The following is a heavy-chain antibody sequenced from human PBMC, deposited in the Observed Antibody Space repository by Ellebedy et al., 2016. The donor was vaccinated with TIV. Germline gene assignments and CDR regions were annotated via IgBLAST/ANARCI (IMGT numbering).Heavy chain of an antibody. V-gene: IGHV4-39*07. CDR3: ASAKYYGSGTYAHYLDY. CDR1: GGSISSSNYY. J-gene: IGHJ4*02. Sequence: MPSETLSLTCTVSGGSISSSNYYWGWIRQPPGKGLEWIGSIYYSGSTFYNPSLKSRVTISVDTSKNQFSLKLNSVTAADTAVYYCASAKYYGSGTYAHYLDYWGQGTLVTVSS. D-gene: IGHD3-10*01. CDR2: IYYSGST.